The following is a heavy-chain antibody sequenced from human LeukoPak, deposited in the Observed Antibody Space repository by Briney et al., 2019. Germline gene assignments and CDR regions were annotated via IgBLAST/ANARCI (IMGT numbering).Heavy chain of an antibody. CDR3: AGTFITMIVVVIAQFDY. V-gene: IGHV4-39*01. D-gene: IGHD3-22*01. J-gene: IGHJ4*02. Sequence: GSLRLSCAASGFNITSNYMNWVRQPPGKGLEWIGSIYYSGSTYYNPSLKSRVTISVDTSKNQFSLKLSSVTAADTAVYYCAGTFITMIVVVIAQFDYWGQGTLVTVSS. CDR1: GFNITSNY. CDR2: IYYSGST.